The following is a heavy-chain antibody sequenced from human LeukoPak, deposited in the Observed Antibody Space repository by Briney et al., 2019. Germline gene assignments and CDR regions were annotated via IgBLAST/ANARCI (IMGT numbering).Heavy chain of an antibody. CDR3: ARVLTIFGAGGVLGY. CDR2: MNPNSGNT. CDR1: GYTFINYD. D-gene: IGHD3-3*01. Sequence: ASVKVSCKASGYTFINYDINWVRQATGQGLEWMGWMNPNSGNTGYAQKFQGRVTMTRNTSISTAYMELSSLRSEDTAVYYCARVLTIFGAGGVLGYWGQGTLVTVSS. V-gene: IGHV1-8*01. J-gene: IGHJ4*02.